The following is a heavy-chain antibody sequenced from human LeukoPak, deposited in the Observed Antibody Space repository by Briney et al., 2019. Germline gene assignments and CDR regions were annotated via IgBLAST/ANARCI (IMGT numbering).Heavy chain of an antibody. D-gene: IGHD5-24*01. Sequence: GGSLRLSCAASGFTFSSYAMSWVRQAPGKGLEWVSIISDNGNYTYYADSVKGRFTISRDNSKNTLYLQMNSLRAEDTAVYYCAKGTPRDGYNSGYFDYWGQGTLVTVSS. CDR1: GFTFSSYA. CDR2: ISDNGNYT. J-gene: IGHJ4*02. V-gene: IGHV3-23*01. CDR3: AKGTPRDGYNSGYFDY.